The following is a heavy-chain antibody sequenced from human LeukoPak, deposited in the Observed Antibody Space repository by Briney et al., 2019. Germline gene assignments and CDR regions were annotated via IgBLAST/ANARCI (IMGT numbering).Heavy chain of an antibody. D-gene: IGHD3-3*01. Sequence: SETLSLTCTVSGGSISSYYWSWIRQHPGKGLEWIGYIYYSGSTYYNPSLKSRVTISVDTSKNQFSLKLSSVTAADTAVYYCARVLRFLEWSRDDAFDIWGRGTMVTVSS. V-gene: IGHV4-59*06. J-gene: IGHJ3*02. CDR3: ARVLRFLEWSRDDAFDI. CDR2: IYYSGST. CDR1: GGSISSYY.